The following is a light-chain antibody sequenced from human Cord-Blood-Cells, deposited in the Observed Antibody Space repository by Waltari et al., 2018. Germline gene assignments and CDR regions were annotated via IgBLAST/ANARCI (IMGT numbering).Light chain of an antibody. CDR2: GKN. CDR3: NSRDSSGNHHYV. J-gene: IGLJ1*01. V-gene: IGLV3-19*01. Sequence: SSELTQDPAVSVALGQTVRITCQGDSLRSYYASWYQQKPGQAPVLVIYGKNHRPSGIPDRFSGSSSGNTASLTITVAQAEDEADYCCNSRDSSGNHHYVFGTGTKVTVL. CDR1: SLRSYY.